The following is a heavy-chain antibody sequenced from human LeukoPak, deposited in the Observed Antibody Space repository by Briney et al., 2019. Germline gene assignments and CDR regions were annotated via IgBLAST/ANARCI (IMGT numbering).Heavy chain of an antibody. CDR2: INHSGST. CDR1: GGSFSVYY. Sequence: PSETLSLTCAVYGGSFSVYYWSWIRQPPGKGLEWMGEINHSGSTNYNPSLKSRVTISVDTSKNQFSLKLSSVTAADTAVYYCARVYGDPRGEDYWGQGTLVTVSS. J-gene: IGHJ4*02. V-gene: IGHV4-34*01. CDR3: ARVYGDPRGEDY. D-gene: IGHD4-17*01.